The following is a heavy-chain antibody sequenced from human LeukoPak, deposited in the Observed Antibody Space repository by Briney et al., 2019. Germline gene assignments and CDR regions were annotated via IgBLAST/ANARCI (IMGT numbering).Heavy chain of an antibody. CDR2: ISSSSSYI. Sequence: GGSLRLSCAASGFTFSSYSMNWVRQAPGKGLEWVSSISSSSSYIYYADSVKGRFTISRDNAKNSLYLQMNSLRAEDTAVYYCARDGPYYDFWSGYSNNWFDPWGQGTLVTVSS. D-gene: IGHD3-3*01. V-gene: IGHV3-21*01. J-gene: IGHJ5*02. CDR3: ARDGPYYDFWSGYSNNWFDP. CDR1: GFTFSSYS.